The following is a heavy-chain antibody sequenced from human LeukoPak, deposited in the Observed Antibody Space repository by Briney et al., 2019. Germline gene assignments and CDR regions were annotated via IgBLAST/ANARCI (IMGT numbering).Heavy chain of an antibody. D-gene: IGHD6-13*01. V-gene: IGHV4-31*03. J-gene: IGHJ4*02. Sequence: PSETLSLTCTVSGGSISSGGYYWSWIRQHPGKGLEWSGYIYYSGSTYYNPSLKSRVTISVDTSKNQFSLKLSSVTAADTAVYYCARATNPRYSSSWSNWGQGTLVTVSS. CDR3: ARATNPRYSSSWSN. CDR2: IYYSGST. CDR1: GGSISSGGYY.